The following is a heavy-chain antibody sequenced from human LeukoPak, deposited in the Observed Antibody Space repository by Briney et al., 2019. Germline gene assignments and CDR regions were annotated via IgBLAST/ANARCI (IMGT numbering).Heavy chain of an antibody. CDR1: GFTFSSYA. J-gene: IGHJ4*02. Sequence: GGSLRLSCAASGFTFSSYAMSWVRQAPGKGLEWVSAISGSGGSTHYADSVKGRFTISRDNSKNTLYLQMNSLRAEDTAVYYCAKDAFLIVVGATLGPFDYWGQGTLVTVSS. CDR2: ISGSGGST. V-gene: IGHV3-23*01. CDR3: AKDAFLIVVGATLGPFDY. D-gene: IGHD2-15*01.